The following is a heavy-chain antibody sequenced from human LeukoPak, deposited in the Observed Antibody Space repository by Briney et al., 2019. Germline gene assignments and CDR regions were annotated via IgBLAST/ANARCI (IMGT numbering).Heavy chain of an antibody. CDR2: IYTSGST. CDR1: GGSISSGSYY. J-gene: IGHJ4*02. V-gene: IGHV4-61*02. D-gene: IGHD4-17*01. Sequence: SQTLSLTCTVAGGSISSGSYYWSWIRQPAGKGLEWIGRIYTSGSTNYNPPLKGRVTISVDASKNQFSLKLSSVTAADTAVYYCARGLYGDYGDYWGQGTLVTVSS. CDR3: ARGLYGDYGDY.